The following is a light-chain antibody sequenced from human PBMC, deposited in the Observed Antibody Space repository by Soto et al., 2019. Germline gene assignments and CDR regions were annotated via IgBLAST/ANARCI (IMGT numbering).Light chain of an antibody. V-gene: IGLV2-23*01. J-gene: IGLJ1*01. CDR3: CSYTGATTAYV. CDR2: EES. CDR1: RNDVGNYNL. Sequence: QSVLTQPASVSGSPGQSITVSCTGSRNDVGNYNLVSWYQQSPGKAPKLLIYEESKRPSGVSNRFSGSKSGDTASLTISGLQTEDEADYYCCSYTGATTAYVFGTGTKVT.